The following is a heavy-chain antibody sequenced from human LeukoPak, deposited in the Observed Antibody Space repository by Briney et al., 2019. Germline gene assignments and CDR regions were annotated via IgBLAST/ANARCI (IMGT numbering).Heavy chain of an antibody. CDR3: ARLDYYDTRIFRH. Sequence: SETLSLTCTVSGGSISSSSYYWGWIRQPPGKGLEWIGSIYYSGSTYYNPSLKSRVTISVDTSKNQFSLKLSSVTAADTAVYYCARLDYYDTRIFRHWGQGTLVTVSS. CDR1: GGSISSSSYY. J-gene: IGHJ1*01. V-gene: IGHV4-39*01. CDR2: IYYSGST. D-gene: IGHD3-22*01.